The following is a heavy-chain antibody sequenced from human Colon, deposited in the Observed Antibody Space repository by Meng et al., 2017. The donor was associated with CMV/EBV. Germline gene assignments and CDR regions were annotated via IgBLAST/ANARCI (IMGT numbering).Heavy chain of an antibody. Sequence: NITNSPMNWVRQATGQGLEWMGWINTNAENPTYAQGFTGRHVFSLDTSVSTAYLEISSLKAEDTAVYYCASEVTLVRGLTVMSYFDSWGQGTLVTVSS. V-gene: IGHV7-4-1*02. D-gene: IGHD3-10*01. CDR3: ASEVTLVRGLTVMSYFDS. CDR2: INTNAENP. J-gene: IGHJ4*02. CDR1: NITNSP.